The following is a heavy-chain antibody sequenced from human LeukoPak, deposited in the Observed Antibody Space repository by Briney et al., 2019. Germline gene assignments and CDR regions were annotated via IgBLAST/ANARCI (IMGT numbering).Heavy chain of an antibody. CDR3: ARPPKGLLWFGELITPDTDNWFDP. CDR1: GYTFTGYY. V-gene: IGHV1-2*06. Sequence: DSVKVSCKASGYTFTGYYMHWVRQAPGQGLEWMGRINPNSGGTNYAQKFQGRVTMTRDTSISTAYMELSRLRSDDTAVYYCARPPKGLLWFGELITPDTDNWFDPWGQGTLVTVSS. D-gene: IGHD3-10*01. J-gene: IGHJ5*02. CDR2: INPNSGGT.